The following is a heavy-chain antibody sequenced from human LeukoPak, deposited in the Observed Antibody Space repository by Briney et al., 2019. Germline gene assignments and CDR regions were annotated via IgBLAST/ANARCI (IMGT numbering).Heavy chain of an antibody. Sequence: GGALRLSCAASGFTLSAHGMHWVRQAPGKGLEWLAVIWYDGNTKYYSDSVKGRFTISRDSSKNTLYLEMNSLRAEDTAVYYCARDEVITFRLFDHWGQGTLVTVSS. CDR1: GFTLSAHG. V-gene: IGHV3-33*01. D-gene: IGHD1-14*01. J-gene: IGHJ4*02. CDR2: IWYDGNTK. CDR3: ARDEVITFRLFDH.